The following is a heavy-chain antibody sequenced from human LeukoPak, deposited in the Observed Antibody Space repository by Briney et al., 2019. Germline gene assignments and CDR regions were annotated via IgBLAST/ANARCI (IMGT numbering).Heavy chain of an antibody. V-gene: IGHV3-23*01. CDR1: GFTFSSYG. J-gene: IGHJ4*02. Sequence: GGSLRLSCAASGFTFSSYGMSWVRQAPGKGLEWVSAISGSGGSTYYADSVKGRFTISRDNSKNTLYLQMNSLRAEDTAVYYCAKGSGGYSGYGNDYWGQGTLVTVSS. D-gene: IGHD5-12*01. CDR2: ISGSGGST. CDR3: AKGSGGYSGYGNDY.